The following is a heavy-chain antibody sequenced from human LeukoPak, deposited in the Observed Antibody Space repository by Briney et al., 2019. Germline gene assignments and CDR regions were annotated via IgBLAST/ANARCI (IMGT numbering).Heavy chain of an antibody. CDR3: VRAYDY. J-gene: IGHJ4*02. Sequence: SETLSLTCTVSGGSISSYYWSWIRQSPGKGLEWIGEIYNSGNTIYNPSLKSRATISVDTSKNQVSLNLISVTAADTAVYYCVRAYDYWGQGTLVTVSS. CDR2: IYNSGNT. CDR1: GGSISSYY. V-gene: IGHV4-34*01.